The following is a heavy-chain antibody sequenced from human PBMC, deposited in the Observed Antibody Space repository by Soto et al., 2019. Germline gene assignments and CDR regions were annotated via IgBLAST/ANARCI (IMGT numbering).Heavy chain of an antibody. V-gene: IGHV3-21*01. CDR1: GLTFSTYS. J-gene: IGHJ4*02. CDR3: ARDGLHCSSTNCYFDY. CDR2: ISSSGGSI. Sequence: EVQLVESGGGLVTPGGSLRLSCAVSGLTFSTYSMNWVRQAPGKGLEWVSFISSSGGSIYYADSVKGRFTISRDNAKNSLYLQINSLRAEDTAVYYCARDGLHCSSTNCYFDYWGQGTLVTVSS. D-gene: IGHD2-2*01.